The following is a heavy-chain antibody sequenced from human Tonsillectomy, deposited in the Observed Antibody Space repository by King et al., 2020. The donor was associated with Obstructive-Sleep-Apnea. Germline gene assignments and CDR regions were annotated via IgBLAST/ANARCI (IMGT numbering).Heavy chain of an antibody. CDR3: ARESQPHGDRLGIAAAGFDY. D-gene: IGHD6-13*01. V-gene: IGHV1-46*01. Sequence: VQLVESGAEVKKSGASVKVSCKASGYTFTNYYMHWVRQAPGQGLEWMGIINPSGGSTSYAQKFQGRVTMTRDTSTSTVYMELSSLRSEDTAAYYCARESQPHGDRLGIAAAGFDYWGQGTLVTVSS. CDR2: INPSGGST. CDR1: GYTFTNYY. J-gene: IGHJ4*02.